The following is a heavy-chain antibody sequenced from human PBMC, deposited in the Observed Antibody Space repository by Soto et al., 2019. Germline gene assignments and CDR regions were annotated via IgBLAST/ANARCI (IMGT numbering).Heavy chain of an antibody. D-gene: IGHD6-25*01. CDR1: GGSISSGGYS. J-gene: IGHJ4*02. CDR3: VRMWSGYNSH. V-gene: IGHV4-30-2*01. CDR2: IYHSGST. Sequence: SETLSLTCAVSGGSISSGGYSWSWIRQPPGKGLEWIGYIYHSGSTYYNPSLKSRVTISVDRSKNQFSLKLRYVTAADTAVYYCVRMWSGYNSHWGQGPLVTVSS.